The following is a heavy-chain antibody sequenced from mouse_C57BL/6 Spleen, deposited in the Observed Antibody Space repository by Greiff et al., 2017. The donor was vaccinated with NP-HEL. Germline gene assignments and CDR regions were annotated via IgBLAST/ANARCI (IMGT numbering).Heavy chain of an antibody. Sequence: QVQLKQPGAELVKPGASVKLSCKASGYTFTSYWMHWVKQRPGQGLEWIGMIHPNSGSTNYNEKFKSKATLTVDKSSSTAYMQLSSLTSDDSAVYYCAKIYYYGSSYVSLNYAMDYWGQGTSVTVSS. V-gene: IGHV1-64*01. J-gene: IGHJ4*01. D-gene: IGHD1-1*01. CDR1: GYTFTSYW. CDR3: AKIYYYGSSYVSLNYAMDY. CDR2: IHPNSGST.